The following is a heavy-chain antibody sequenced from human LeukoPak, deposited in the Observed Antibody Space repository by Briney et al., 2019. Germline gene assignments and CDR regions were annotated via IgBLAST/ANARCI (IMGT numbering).Heavy chain of an antibody. Sequence: GGSMRLSCAASGFTVSGDCMSWVRQAPGKGLEWDSIIYRAGSKHYADSVKGRFTISRDNSKNTLELQTNSPRADDPAVYYCARMGLWFGELLGRRDYWGQGTQVTVSS. CDR1: GFTVSGDC. V-gene: IGHV3-66*01. CDR3: ARMGLWFGELLGRRDY. D-gene: IGHD3-10*01. J-gene: IGHJ4*02. CDR2: IYRAGSK.